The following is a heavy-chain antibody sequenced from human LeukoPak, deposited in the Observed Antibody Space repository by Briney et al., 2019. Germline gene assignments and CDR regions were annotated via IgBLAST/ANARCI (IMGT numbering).Heavy chain of an antibody. CDR1: GYTFTSYG. J-gene: IGHJ4*02. CDR3: ARDAVGQWLVLYPGHVYYFDY. V-gene: IGHV1-18*01. Sequence: ASVKVSCKASGYTFTSYGISWVRQAPGQGLEWMGWISAYNGNTNYAQKLQGRVTMTTDTSTSTAYMELRSLRSDDTAVYYCARDAVGQWLVLYPGHVYYFDYWGQGTLVTVSS. D-gene: IGHD6-19*01. CDR2: ISAYNGNT.